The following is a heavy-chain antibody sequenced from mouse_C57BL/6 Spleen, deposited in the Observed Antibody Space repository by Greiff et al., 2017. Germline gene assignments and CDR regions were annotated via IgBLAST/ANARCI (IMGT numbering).Heavy chain of an antibody. CDR3: AKYYGSSYDD. CDR1: GYTFTSYW. D-gene: IGHD1-1*01. Sequence: VQLQQPGAELVRPGTSVKLSCKASGYTFTSYWMHWVKQRPGQGLEWIGVIDPSDSYTNYNQKFKGKATLTVDTSSSTAYMPLSSLTSEDSAGYYCAKYYGSSYDDWGKGTTLTVSS. V-gene: IGHV1-59*01. J-gene: IGHJ2*01. CDR2: IDPSDSYT.